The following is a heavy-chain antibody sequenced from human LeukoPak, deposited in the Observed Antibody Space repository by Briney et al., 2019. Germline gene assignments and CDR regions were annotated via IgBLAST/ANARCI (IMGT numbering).Heavy chain of an antibody. Sequence: SETLSLTCAVSGGSISSSSYYWGWIRQPPGKGLEWIGSIYYSGSTYYNPSLKSRVTISVDTSKNQFSLKLSSVTAADTAVYYCARDRDYGVDYWGQETLVTVSS. CDR1: GGSISSSSYY. CDR3: ARDRDYGVDY. V-gene: IGHV4-39*07. CDR2: IYYSGST. D-gene: IGHD4-17*01. J-gene: IGHJ4*02.